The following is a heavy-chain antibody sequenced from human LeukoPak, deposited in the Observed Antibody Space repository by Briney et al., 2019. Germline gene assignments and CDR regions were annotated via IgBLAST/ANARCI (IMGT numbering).Heavy chain of an antibody. J-gene: IGHJ4*02. Sequence: SETLSLTCTVSGGSISSYYWSWIRQPPGKGLEWIGYIYYSGSTNYNPSLKSRVTISVDTSKNQFSLKLSSVTAADTAVYYCARVKAAAGLIDYWGQGTLVTVS. V-gene: IGHV4-59*01. CDR2: IYYSGST. D-gene: IGHD6-13*01. CDR3: ARVKAAAGLIDY. CDR1: GGSISSYY.